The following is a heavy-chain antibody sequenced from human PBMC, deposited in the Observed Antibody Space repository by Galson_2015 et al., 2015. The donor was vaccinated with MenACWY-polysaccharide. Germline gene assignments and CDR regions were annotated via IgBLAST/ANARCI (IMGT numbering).Heavy chain of an antibody. D-gene: IGHD5-12*01. CDR3: ARPYSGYDSVGY. J-gene: IGHJ4*02. V-gene: IGHV3-33*01. CDR2: IWYDGSNT. CDR1: GFMFGSYG. Sequence: SLRLSCAASGFMFGSYGMHWVRQAPGKGLEWVALIWYDGSNTHYADSVKGRFTISRDDSKNTLYLQMSSLRVEDTALYYCARPYSGYDSVGYWGQGTVVAVSS.